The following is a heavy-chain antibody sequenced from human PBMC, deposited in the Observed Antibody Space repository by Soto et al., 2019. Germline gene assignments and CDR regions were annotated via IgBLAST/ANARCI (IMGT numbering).Heavy chain of an antibody. CDR1: GCTFSSYA. Sequence: GGSLRLSYAASGCTFSSYAMSWVRQAPGKGLEWVSAISGSGGSTYYADSVKGRFTISRDNSKNTLYLQMNSLRAEDTAVYYCAKVSYYDSSGYYNKAGFDYWGQGTLVTVYS. V-gene: IGHV3-23*01. CDR3: AKVSYYDSSGYYNKAGFDY. CDR2: ISGSGGST. J-gene: IGHJ4*02. D-gene: IGHD3-22*01.